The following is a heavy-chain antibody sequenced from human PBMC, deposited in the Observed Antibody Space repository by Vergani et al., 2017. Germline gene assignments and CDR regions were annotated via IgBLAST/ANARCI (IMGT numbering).Heavy chain of an antibody. V-gene: IGHV3-7*01. Sequence: EVQLVESGGGLVQPGGSLRLSCAASGFTFSSYWMSWVRQAPGKGLEWVANIKQDGSEIHYVDSVKGRFTISRDNAKNSLYLQMNSLRAEDTAVYYCARDVSYSNYFGYWGQGTLVTVSS. D-gene: IGHD4-11*01. CDR1: GFTFSSYW. CDR2: IKQDGSEI. CDR3: ARDVSYSNYFGY. J-gene: IGHJ4*02.